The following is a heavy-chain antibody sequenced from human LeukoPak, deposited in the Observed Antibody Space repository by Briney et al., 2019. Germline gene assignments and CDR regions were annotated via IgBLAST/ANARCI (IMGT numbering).Heavy chain of an antibody. CDR1: GFTFSSYW. CDR2: INQGGSEK. J-gene: IGHJ4*02. CDR3: ARDETALDS. Sequence: GGSLRLSCAASGFTFSSYWMSWVRQAPEKGLEWVANINQGGSEKYYVDSVKGRLTISRDNAKNSLYLQMNSLRAEDTAVYYSARDETALDSWGQGTLVTVSS. V-gene: IGHV3-7*01. D-gene: IGHD5-18*01.